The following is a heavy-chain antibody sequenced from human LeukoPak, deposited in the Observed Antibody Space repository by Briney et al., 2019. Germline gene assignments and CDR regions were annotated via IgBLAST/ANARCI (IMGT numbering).Heavy chain of an antibody. D-gene: IGHD3-10*01. CDR3: ARDRGITMVRFSDY. CDR1: RFTFSSYA. J-gene: IGHJ4*02. CDR2: ISGSGGST. V-gene: IGHV3-23*01. Sequence: GGSLRLSCAASRFTFSSYAMSWVRQAPGKGLEWVSAISGSGGSTYYADSVKGRFTISRDNSKNTLYLQMNSLRAEDTAVYYCARDRGITMVRFSDYWGQGTLVTVSS.